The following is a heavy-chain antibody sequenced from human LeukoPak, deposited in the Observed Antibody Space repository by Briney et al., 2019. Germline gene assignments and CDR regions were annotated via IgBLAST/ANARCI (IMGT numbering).Heavy chain of an antibody. CDR1: GGSISSGGYY. Sequence: SQTLSLTCTVSGGSISSGGYYWSWIRQHPGKGLEWIGYIYYSGSTNYNPSLKSRVTISVDTSKNQFSLKLSSVTAADTAVYYCARHDRELGLHAFDIWGQGTMVTVSS. J-gene: IGHJ3*02. D-gene: IGHD1-26*01. CDR2: IYYSGST. V-gene: IGHV4-31*03. CDR3: ARHDRELGLHAFDI.